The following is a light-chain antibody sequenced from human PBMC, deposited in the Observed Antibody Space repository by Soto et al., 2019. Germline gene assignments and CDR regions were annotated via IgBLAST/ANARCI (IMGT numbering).Light chain of an antibody. CDR2: RDG. CDR1: SSNIGSHF. J-gene: IGLJ3*02. CDR3: AVWDQSLTGWV. V-gene: IGLV1-47*01. Sequence: QLVLTQPPSASGTPDQSLTISCSGSSSNIGSHFVYWYQHLPGTAPKLLIFRDGQRPSGVPARFFGSKSGTSASLAITGLRSEDEADYYCAVWDQSLTGWVFGGGTKLTVL.